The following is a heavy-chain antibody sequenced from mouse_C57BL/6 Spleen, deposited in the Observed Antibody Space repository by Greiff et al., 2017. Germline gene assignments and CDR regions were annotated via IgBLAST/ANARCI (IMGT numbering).Heavy chain of an antibody. V-gene: IGHV5-9*01. CDR2: ISGGGGNT. J-gene: IGHJ4*01. Sequence: EVQLQESGGGLVKPGGSLKLSCAASGFTFSSYTMSWVRQTPEKRLEWVATISGGGGNTYYPDSVKGRFTISRDNAKNTLYLQMSSLRSEDTALYYCARRGYYGSSYYAMDYWGQGTSVTVSS. CDR1: GFTFSSYT. CDR3: ARRGYYGSSYYAMDY. D-gene: IGHD1-1*01.